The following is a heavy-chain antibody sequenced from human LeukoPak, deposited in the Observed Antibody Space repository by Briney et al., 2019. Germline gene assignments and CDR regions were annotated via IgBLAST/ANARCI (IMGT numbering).Heavy chain of an antibody. Sequence: PSETLSLTCTVSGGSISSYYWSWIRQPPGKGLEWMGYIYYSGSTNYNPSLKSRVTISVDTSKNQFSLKLSSVTAADTAVYYCARVLRYSSGWYFSYWGQGTLVTVSS. CDR3: ARVLRYSSGWYFSY. J-gene: IGHJ4*02. V-gene: IGHV4-59*01. D-gene: IGHD6-19*01. CDR1: GGSISSYY. CDR2: IYYSGST.